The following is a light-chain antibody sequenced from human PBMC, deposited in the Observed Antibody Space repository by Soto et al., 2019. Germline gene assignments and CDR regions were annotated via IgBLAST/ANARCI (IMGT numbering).Light chain of an antibody. Sequence: EIVMTQSPATLSVSPGERATLSCRASQGVGSKLAWYQQRPGQAPRLLIYGVSTRATDIPARFSGSGSGTEFTRTISSLQSEDFAVYYCQQYNRWPLTFGGGSKVEIK. CDR3: QQYNRWPLT. V-gene: IGKV3-15*01. J-gene: IGKJ4*01. CDR2: GVS. CDR1: QGVGSK.